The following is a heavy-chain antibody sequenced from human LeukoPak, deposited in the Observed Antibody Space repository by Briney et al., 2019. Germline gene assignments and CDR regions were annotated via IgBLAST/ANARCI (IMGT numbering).Heavy chain of an antibody. D-gene: IGHD2-15*01. CDR3: ARERRYCSGDNCYSGFDY. V-gene: IGHV3-53*01. J-gene: IGHJ4*02. Sequence: GGSLRLSCAASGFTVSSNYLNWVRQAPGEGLEWVSVIYSGGSTYYADSVKGRFTVSRDNSKNTLYLQMNSLRVEDTAVYYCARERRYCSGDNCYSGFDYWGQGTLVTVSS. CDR2: IYSGGST. CDR1: GFTVSSNY.